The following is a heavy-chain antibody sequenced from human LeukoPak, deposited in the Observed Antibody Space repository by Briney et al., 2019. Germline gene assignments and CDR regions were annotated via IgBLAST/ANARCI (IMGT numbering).Heavy chain of an antibody. Sequence: KPGGSLRLSCAASGFTFSSYSMNWVRQAPGKGLECVSSISSSSSYIYYADSVKGRFTISGDNAKNSLYLQMNSLRAEDTAVYYCARDSSRGYYDFWSGYSYDAFDIWGQGTMVTVSS. V-gene: IGHV3-21*01. CDR1: GFTFSSYS. CDR3: ARDSSRGYYDFWSGYSYDAFDI. D-gene: IGHD3-3*01. J-gene: IGHJ3*02. CDR2: ISSSSSYI.